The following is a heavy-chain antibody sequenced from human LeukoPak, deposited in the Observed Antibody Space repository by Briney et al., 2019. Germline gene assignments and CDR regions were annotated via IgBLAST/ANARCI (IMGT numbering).Heavy chain of an antibody. CDR2: ISISSNYI. J-gene: IGHJ6*03. V-gene: IGHV3-21*01. CDR1: GFTFSRYS. CDR3: ARRWGAVAGPTLTYYYYYYMDV. Sequence: PGGSLRLSCAASGFTFSRYSMNWVRQAPGKGLEWVSSISISSNYIYYADSVKGRFTISRDNAKNSLYLQMNSLRAEDTAVYYCARRWGAVAGPTLTYYYYYYMDVWGKGTTVTVSS. D-gene: IGHD6-19*01.